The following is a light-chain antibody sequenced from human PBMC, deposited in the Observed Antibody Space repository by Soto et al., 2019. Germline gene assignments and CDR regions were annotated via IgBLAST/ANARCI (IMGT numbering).Light chain of an antibody. CDR1: NSDIGNYNF. CDR2: EVN. Sequence: QSALTQPPSASGSPGQSVAISCTGTNSDIGNYNFVSWYQQHPGKAPKLMIYEVNKRPSGVPDRFSGSKSGNTASLTVSGLHPEDEADYYCSSYAGSNNLLFGGGTKVTVL. J-gene: IGLJ2*01. V-gene: IGLV2-8*01. CDR3: SSYAGSNNLL.